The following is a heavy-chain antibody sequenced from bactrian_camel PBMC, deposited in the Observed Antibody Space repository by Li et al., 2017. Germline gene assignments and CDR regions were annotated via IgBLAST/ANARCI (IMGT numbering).Heavy chain of an antibody. Sequence: VQLVESGGGSVQAGGSLRLSCAASEYTGRSFCLIWFRQAPGQEREGVARIRAGGCKTYYGDSAYADSVKGRFTAPQDNAKPIWYLQMSDLNPDDSAEYYCAADLLDLYCAKDEFEYRGPGTQVTVS. V-gene: IGHV3S1*01. J-gene: IGHJ4*01. CDR2: IRAGGCKT. CDR1: EYTGRSFC. D-gene: IGHD3*01. CDR3: AADLLDLYCAKDEFEY.